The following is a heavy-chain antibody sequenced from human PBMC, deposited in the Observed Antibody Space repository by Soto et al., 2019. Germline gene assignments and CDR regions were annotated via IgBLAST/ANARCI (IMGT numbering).Heavy chain of an antibody. V-gene: IGHV3-64D*06. CDR2: IISNGGSA. D-gene: IGHD2-2*01. CDR1: GFSFSSYG. J-gene: IGHJ4*02. CDR3: VKDISERSPMRDFRPF. Sequence: HPGGSLRLSCSASGFSFSSYGMHWVRQAPGKGLEYVSGIISNGGSAYYADSVKGRFTISRDNSKNTLYLQMSSLRAEDTAVYYCVKDISERSPMRDFRPFWGQGTLVTVSS.